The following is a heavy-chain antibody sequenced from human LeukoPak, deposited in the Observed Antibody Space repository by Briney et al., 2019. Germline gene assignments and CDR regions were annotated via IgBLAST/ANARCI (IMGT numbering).Heavy chain of an antibody. D-gene: IGHD6-25*01. CDR1: GFTFGDYA. V-gene: IGHV3-9*01. CDR3: AKDIAAYYGIDV. Sequence: GGSLRLSCAASGFTFGDYAMHWVRQAPGKGLEWVSCISWSSVSIGYADSVKGRFTISRDNAKNSLYLQMNSLRAEDTSLYYCAKDIAAYYGIDVWGQGTTVTVSS. J-gene: IGHJ6*02. CDR2: ISWSSVSI.